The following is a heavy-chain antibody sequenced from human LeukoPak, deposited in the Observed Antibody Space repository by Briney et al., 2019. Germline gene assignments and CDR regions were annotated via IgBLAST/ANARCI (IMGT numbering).Heavy chain of an antibody. D-gene: IGHD4-23*01. J-gene: IGHJ4*02. CDR2: ISSGSSSI. CDR3: ARVRWASYYFEY. V-gene: IGHV3-48*02. CDR1: GFTFSTYS. Sequence: GGSLRLSCAASGFTFSTYSMNWVRQAPGKGLEWVSYISSGSSSISYADSVKGRFTISRDNAKNSLYLQMNSLRDEDTAAYYCARVRWASYYFEYWGQGTLVTVSS.